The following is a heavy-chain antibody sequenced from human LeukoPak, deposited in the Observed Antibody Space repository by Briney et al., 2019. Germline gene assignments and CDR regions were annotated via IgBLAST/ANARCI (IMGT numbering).Heavy chain of an antibody. V-gene: IGHV3-9*01. CDR3: AKGILHDTAMVNYFDY. CDR2: ISWNSGSI. Sequence: GRSLRLSCAASGFTFDDYAMHWVRQAPGEGLEWVSGISWNSGSIGYADSVKGRFTISRDNAKNSLYLQMNSLRAEDTALYYCAKGILHDTAMVNYFDYWGQGTLVTVSS. J-gene: IGHJ4*02. CDR1: GFTFDDYA. D-gene: IGHD5-18*01.